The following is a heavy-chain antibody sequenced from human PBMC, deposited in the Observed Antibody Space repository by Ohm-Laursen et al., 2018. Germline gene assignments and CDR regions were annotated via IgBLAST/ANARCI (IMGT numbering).Heavy chain of an antibody. CDR3: ASRTVTFYYYGMDV. Sequence: ASVTVSCKASGYTFTSYDINWVRQATGQGLEWMGWMNPNSGNTGYAQKFQGRVTMTRNTSISTAYMELSSLRSEDTAVYYCASRTVTFYYYGMDVWGQWTTVTVSS. J-gene: IGHJ6*02. CDR1: GYTFTSYD. D-gene: IGHD4-17*01. CDR2: MNPNSGNT. V-gene: IGHV1-8*01.